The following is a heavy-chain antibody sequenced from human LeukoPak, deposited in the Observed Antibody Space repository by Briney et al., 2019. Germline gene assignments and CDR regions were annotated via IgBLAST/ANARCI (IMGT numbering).Heavy chain of an antibody. J-gene: IGHJ4*02. CDR1: GYTFTNYY. CDR3: ANWGAQLLSLGNGDY. D-gene: IGHD2-2*01. Sequence: ASVKVSCKSSGYTFTNYYVHWVRQAPGQGLEWMGRINPSSGVTNYAQKFQGRVTMTRDTSISTAYMELSRLRSDDTAVYYCANWGAQLLSLGNGDYWGQGTLVTVSS. CDR2: INPSSGVT. V-gene: IGHV1-2*06.